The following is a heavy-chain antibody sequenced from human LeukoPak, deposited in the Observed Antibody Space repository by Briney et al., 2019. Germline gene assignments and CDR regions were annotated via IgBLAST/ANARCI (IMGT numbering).Heavy chain of an antibody. D-gene: IGHD5-12*01. CDR1: GFTFSSYW. CDR3: ARERSGYEDYFDY. Sequence: PGGSLRLSCAASGFTFSSYWVSWVRQAPGKGLEWVANIKQDGSEKYYVDSVKGRFTISRDNAKNSLYLQMNSLRAEDTAVYYCARERSGYEDYFDYWGQRTLVTVSS. CDR2: IKQDGSEK. V-gene: IGHV3-7*01. J-gene: IGHJ4*02.